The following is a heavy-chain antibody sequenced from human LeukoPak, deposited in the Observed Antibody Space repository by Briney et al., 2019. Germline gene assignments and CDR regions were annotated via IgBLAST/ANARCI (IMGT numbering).Heavy chain of an antibody. CDR3: ERGYDFWSGYYSSHGMDV. J-gene: IGHJ6*02. D-gene: IGHD3-3*01. V-gene: IGHV4-4*07. CDR1: GGSISSYY. Sequence: SETLSLTCTVSGGSISSYYWSWIRQPAGKGLEWVGRIYTSGSTNYNPSLKSRVTMLGYTSKNQFSLKLSSVTAADPAVYYCERGYDFWSGYYSSHGMDVWGQGTTVNVSS. CDR2: IYTSGST.